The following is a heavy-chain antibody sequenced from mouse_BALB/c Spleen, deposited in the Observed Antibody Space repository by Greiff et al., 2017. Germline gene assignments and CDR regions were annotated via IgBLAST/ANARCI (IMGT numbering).Heavy chain of an antibody. D-gene: IGHD1-1*01. CDR3: ARDYRATVGWYFDF. CDR2: IWAGGST. Sequence: QVQLKESGPGLVAPSQSLSISCTASGFSLTSYGVHWVRQPPGKGLEWLGVIWAGGSTNYNTALMSRLSIGKDNSKSQVFLKMNSLQTDDTAMYYCARDYRATVGWYFDFWGEGTTVTVSS. V-gene: IGHV2-9*02. CDR1: GFSLTSYG. J-gene: IGHJ1*01.